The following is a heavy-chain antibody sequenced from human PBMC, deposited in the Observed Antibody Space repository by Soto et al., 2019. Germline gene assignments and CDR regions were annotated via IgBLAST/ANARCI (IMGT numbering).Heavy chain of an antibody. V-gene: IGHV3-23*01. CDR3: SKGVVMDTAMEGTLIFDY. D-gene: IGHD5-18*01. CDR2: ISGSGGST. Sequence: GKGLEWVSAISGSGGSTYYADSVKGRFTISRDNSKNTLYLQMNSLRAEDTAVYYCSKGVVMDTAMEGTLIFDYCGQRTLVNVPS. J-gene: IGHJ4*02.